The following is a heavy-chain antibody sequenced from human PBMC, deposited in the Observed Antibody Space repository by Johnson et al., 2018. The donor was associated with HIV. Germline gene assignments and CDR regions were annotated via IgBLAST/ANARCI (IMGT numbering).Heavy chain of an antibody. Sequence: VQLLESGGGVVPPGRSLRLSCAASGFTFSSYAMHWVRQAPGKGLEWVAVISYDGSNKYYADSVKGRFTISRDNSKNTLYLQMNSLRAEDTAVYYCARDLTNEYSSSSPVWGQGTMVTVSS. CDR2: ISYDGSNK. D-gene: IGHD6-6*01. CDR3: ARDLTNEYSSSSPV. CDR1: GFTFSSYA. J-gene: IGHJ3*01. V-gene: IGHV3-30*04.